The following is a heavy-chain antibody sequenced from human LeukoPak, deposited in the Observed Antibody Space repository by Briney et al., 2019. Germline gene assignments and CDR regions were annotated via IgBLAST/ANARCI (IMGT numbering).Heavy chain of an antibody. CDR3: ARPMTTDANFDY. CDR1: GGSISSSSYY. Sequence: SETLSLTCTVSGGSISSSSYYWGWIRQPPGKGLEWIGSIYYSGSTYYNPSLKSRVTISVDTSKNQFSLKLSSVTAADTAVYHCARPMTTDANFDYWGQGTLVTVSS. J-gene: IGHJ4*02. V-gene: IGHV4-39*01. D-gene: IGHD4-11*01. CDR2: IYYSGST.